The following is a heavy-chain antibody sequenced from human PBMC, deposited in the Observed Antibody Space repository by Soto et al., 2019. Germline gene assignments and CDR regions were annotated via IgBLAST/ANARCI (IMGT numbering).Heavy chain of an antibody. J-gene: IGHJ4*02. Sequence: SETLSLTCAVYGGSFSGYYWSWIRQPPGKGLEWIGEINHSGSTNYNPSLKSRVTISVDTSKNQFSLKLSSVTAADTAVYYCARQSYYGSGSYYVYYFDYWGQGTLVTVS. CDR2: INHSGST. D-gene: IGHD3-10*01. CDR1: GGSFSGYY. CDR3: ARQSYYGSGSYYVYYFDY. V-gene: IGHV4-34*01.